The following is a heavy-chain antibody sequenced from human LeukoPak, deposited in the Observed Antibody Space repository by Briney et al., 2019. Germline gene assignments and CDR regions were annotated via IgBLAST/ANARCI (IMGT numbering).Heavy chain of an antibody. Sequence: PSQTLSLTCAVSGGSISSGGYSWSWIRQPPGKGLEWIGYIFYSGSTYYNPSLKSRVTISVDTSKNQFSLKLSSVTAADTAVYYCARGDYYGSGSYYIKPYYYYYMDVWGKGTTVTISS. CDR3: ARGDYYGSGSYYIKPYYYYYMDV. CDR2: IFYSGST. CDR1: GGSISSGGYS. V-gene: IGHV4-30-4*07. D-gene: IGHD3-10*01. J-gene: IGHJ6*03.